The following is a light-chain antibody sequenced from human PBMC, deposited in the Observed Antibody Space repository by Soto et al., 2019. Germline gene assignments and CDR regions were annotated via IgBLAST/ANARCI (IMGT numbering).Light chain of an antibody. Sequence: AIHLTQSPSSPYASGGDRVAITFPANQAIRTALGWYQQKPGKVPKLLIYAASILQSGVPSRFSGSGSGTDFTLTISSLQPEDFATYYCLLDFRYFWAFGQGTKVDI. CDR1: QAIRTA. CDR2: AAS. J-gene: IGKJ1*01. CDR3: LLDFRYFWA. V-gene: IGKV1-6*01.